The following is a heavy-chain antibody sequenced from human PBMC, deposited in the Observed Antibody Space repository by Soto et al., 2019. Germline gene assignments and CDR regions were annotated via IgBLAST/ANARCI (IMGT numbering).Heavy chain of an antibody. CDR3: ARVRYSLPDY. CDR1: GFTFNDFY. D-gene: IGHD5-18*01. Sequence: GGSLRLSCAASGFTFNDFYMSWIRQAPGKGLEWVSYISNSGTTIRYADSVKGRFTISRDNAKNSLYLQMNSLRVEDTAVYYCARVRYSLPDYWGQGTLVTVSS. V-gene: IGHV3-11*01. J-gene: IGHJ4*02. CDR2: ISNSGTTI.